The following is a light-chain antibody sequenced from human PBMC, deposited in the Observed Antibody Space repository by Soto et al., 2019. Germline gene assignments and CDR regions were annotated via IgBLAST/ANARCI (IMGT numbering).Light chain of an antibody. J-gene: IGKJ4*01. Sequence: DIVMTQAPDSLAVSLGERATINCKSSQSVLYSSNNKNYLAWYQQKPGQPPKLVIYWASTRESGGPDRFSGSGSGTDFTLTISSLQAEDVAVYYCQQYYSTPLTFGGGTKGEIK. V-gene: IGKV4-1*01. CDR3: QQYYSTPLT. CDR1: QSVLYSSNNKNY. CDR2: WAS.